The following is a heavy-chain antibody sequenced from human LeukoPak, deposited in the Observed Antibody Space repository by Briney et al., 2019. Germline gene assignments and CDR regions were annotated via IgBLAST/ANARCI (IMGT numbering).Heavy chain of an antibody. Sequence: GGSLRLSCAASGFTFSSYAMSWVRQAPGKGLEWVSAISGSGGSTYYADSVKGRFTISRDNSKNTLYLQMNSLRAEDTAVYYCARNRREWLLPYFDYWGQGTLVTVSS. CDR2: ISGSGGST. V-gene: IGHV3-23*01. CDR3: ARNRREWLLPYFDY. D-gene: IGHD3-3*01. CDR1: GFTFSSYA. J-gene: IGHJ4*02.